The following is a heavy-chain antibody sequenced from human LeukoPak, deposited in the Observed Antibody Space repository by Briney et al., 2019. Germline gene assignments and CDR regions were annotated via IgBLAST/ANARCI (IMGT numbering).Heavy chain of an antibody. CDR2: IKGDGSQK. CDR3: AREGLATLDY. J-gene: IGHJ4*02. Sequence: SGGSLRLSCAASGFTLSRYWMSWVRQAPGKGLEWVANIKGDGSQKYYVDSVKGRFTISRDNAKNSLYLQMNSLRAEDAAIYYCAREGLATLDYWGQGTLVTVSS. V-gene: IGHV3-7*04. D-gene: IGHD3-3*02. CDR1: GFTLSRYW.